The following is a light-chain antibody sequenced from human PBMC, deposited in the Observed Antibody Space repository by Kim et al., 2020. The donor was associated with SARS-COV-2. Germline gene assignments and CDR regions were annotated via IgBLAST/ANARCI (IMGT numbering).Light chain of an antibody. CDR2: RNN. CDR1: SSNIGSNA. J-gene: IGLJ3*02. V-gene: IGLV1-44*01. Sequence: QSVLTQPPSASGSPGQWVSISCSGSSSNIGSNAVNWFQRLPGSAPKLLINRNNQRPSGVPDRFYGSKSGTSASLAISGLQSEDEGDYYCAAWDDSLNGHWVFGGVTQLTVL. CDR3: AAWDDSLNGHWV.